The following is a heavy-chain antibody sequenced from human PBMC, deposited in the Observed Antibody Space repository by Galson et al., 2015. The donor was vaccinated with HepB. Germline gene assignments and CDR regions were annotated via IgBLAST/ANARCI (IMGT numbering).Heavy chain of an antibody. J-gene: IGHJ6*03. CDR3: ARAGVAVISGTVSYYYYYMDV. Sequence: SVKVSCKASGYTFTTYDIYWVRQATGQGLEWMGWMSPSSGDTGYAQKFQGRVTMTRDTSTSTAYMELSSLRSEDTAVYFCARAGVAVISGTVSYYYYYMDVWGKGTTITVSS. D-gene: IGHD2/OR15-2a*01. CDR1: GYTFTTYD. CDR2: MSPSSGDT. V-gene: IGHV1-8*01.